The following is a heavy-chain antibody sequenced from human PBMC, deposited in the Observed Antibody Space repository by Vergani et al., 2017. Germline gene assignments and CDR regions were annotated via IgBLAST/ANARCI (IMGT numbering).Heavy chain of an antibody. J-gene: IGHJ4*02. D-gene: IGHD3-16*01. CDR1: GFTFNQYG. Sequence: QVQLVESGGGVVQPGRSLRLSCAASGFTFNQYGMHWVRQAPGKGLEGVAVTWYDGNNKQYADSVKGRFTISRDNSKSTMYLQMNSLRDEDTATYYCAKHFRGWGIDYWGQGTQVIVSS. CDR2: TWYDGNNK. CDR3: AKHFRGWGIDY. V-gene: IGHV3-33*06.